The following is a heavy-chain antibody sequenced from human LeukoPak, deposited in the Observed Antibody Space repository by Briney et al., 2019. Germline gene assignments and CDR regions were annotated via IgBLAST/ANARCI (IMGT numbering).Heavy chain of an antibody. CDR2: IYYSGST. J-gene: IGHJ3*02. CDR1: GASISGCY. V-gene: IGHV4-59*08. CDR3: ARHPKSSFRDAFDI. Sequence: KPSETLSLTCTVSGASISGCYWSWIRQTPGKGLEWIGYIYYSGSTKYNPSLKSRVTISVDTSKNQFSLKLSSVTAADTAVYYCARHPKSSFRDAFDIWGQGTMVTVSS. D-gene: IGHD3-3*02.